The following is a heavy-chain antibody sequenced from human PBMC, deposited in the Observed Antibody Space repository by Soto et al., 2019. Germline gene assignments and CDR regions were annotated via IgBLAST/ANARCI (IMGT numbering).Heavy chain of an antibody. CDR2: ISYDGSNK. V-gene: IGHV3-30-3*01. CDR3: ARDLDDILTGYYHYYYYYGMDV. J-gene: IGHJ6*02. Sequence: GGSLRLSCAASGFTFSSYAMHCVRQARGKGLEWVAVISYDGSNKYYADSVKGRFTISRDNSKNTLYLQMNSLRAEDTAVYYCARDLDDILTGYYHYYYYYGMDVWGQGTTVTVSS. D-gene: IGHD3-9*01. CDR1: GFTFSSYA.